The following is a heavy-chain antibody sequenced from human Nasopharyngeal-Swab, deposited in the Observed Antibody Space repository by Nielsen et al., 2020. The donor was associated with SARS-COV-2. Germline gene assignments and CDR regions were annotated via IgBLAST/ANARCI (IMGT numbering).Heavy chain of an antibody. J-gene: IGHJ4*02. D-gene: IGHD2-15*01. Sequence: GGSLRLSCSASGFTFSIYAMHWVRQAPGKGLEWVALISYDGTNKQYADSVKGRFTISRDNSEKTLYLQMDSLREDDTAMYYCATDIVDLVASTDFWGQGTRVTVSS. CDR2: ISYDGTNK. CDR1: GFTFSIYA. V-gene: IGHV3-30-3*01. CDR3: ATDIVDLVASTDF.